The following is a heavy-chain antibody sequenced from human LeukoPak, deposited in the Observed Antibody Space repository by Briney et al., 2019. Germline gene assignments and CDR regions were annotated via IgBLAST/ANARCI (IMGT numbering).Heavy chain of an antibody. CDR2: INHSGST. J-gene: IGHJ5*02. Sequence: SETLSLTCAVYGGSFSGYYWSWIRQPPGKGLEWIGEINHSGSTNYNPSLKSRVTISVDTSENQFSLKLSSVTAADTAVYYCARGRSMVRGVIRNNWFDPWGQGTLVTVSS. D-gene: IGHD3-10*01. CDR1: GGSFSGYY. CDR3: ARGRSMVRGVIRNNWFDP. V-gene: IGHV4-34*01.